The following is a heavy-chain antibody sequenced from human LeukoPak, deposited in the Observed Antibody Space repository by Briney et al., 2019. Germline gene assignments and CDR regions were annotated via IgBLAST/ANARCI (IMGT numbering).Heavy chain of an antibody. CDR1: GVSISDYY. D-gene: IGHD2-15*01. J-gene: IGHJ5*02. Sequence: SETLSLTCTVSGVSISDYYWSWIRQPAGKGLEWIGRFYASGTTYYNPSLRSRVTLSIDTSKNQVSLKLSSVTAADTAIYYCARTHCVGGSCDKFDPWGPGTLVTASS. CDR2: FYASGTT. CDR3: ARTHCVGGSCDKFDP. V-gene: IGHV4-4*07.